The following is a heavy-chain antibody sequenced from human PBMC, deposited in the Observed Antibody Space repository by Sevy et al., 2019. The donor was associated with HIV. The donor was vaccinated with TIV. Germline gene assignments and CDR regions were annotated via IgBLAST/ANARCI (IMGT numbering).Heavy chain of an antibody. D-gene: IGHD6-13*01. CDR3: ARVPGAVIAAGPYHFDY. Sequence: GGSLRLSCAASGFIFSSNAMHWVRQAPGKGLEWVSVISYDGSNKEYADSVKGRFTISRDNAKNTLYLQMNSPRPEDTAVYYCARVPGAVIAAGPYHFDYCGQGTLVTVSS. J-gene: IGHJ4*02. CDR2: ISYDGSNK. V-gene: IGHV3-30*04. CDR1: GFIFSSNA.